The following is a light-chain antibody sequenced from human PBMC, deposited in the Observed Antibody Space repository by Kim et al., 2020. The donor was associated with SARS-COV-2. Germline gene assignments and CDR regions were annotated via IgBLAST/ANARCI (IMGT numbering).Light chain of an antibody. J-gene: IGLJ2*01. CDR2: DKN. CDR1: SGRNYD. Sequence: VARGKIVRTTYQGESGRNYDATGQQQKPGQARILDNYDKNNRPSGIPDRFSGTSSGNTACLTSTGTQAGEEADYYGTSRDSNDNVVFGGGTQLTV. V-gene: IGLV3-19*01. CDR3: TSRDSNDNVV.